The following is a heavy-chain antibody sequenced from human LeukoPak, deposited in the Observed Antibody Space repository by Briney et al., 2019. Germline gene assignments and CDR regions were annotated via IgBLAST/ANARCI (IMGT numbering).Heavy chain of an antibody. J-gene: IGHJ4*02. D-gene: IGHD4-17*01. CDR3: ARDRDYASDY. Sequence: GGSLRLSCTASGFICSDYAMSWARQAPGKGLEWVAGISSSGSGGNTYYADSVKGRFTISRDTSKNTLYLQMNSLRAEDTAVYYCARDRDYASDYWGQGTLVTVSS. CDR1: GFICSDYA. CDR2: ISSSGSGGNT. V-gene: IGHV3-23*01.